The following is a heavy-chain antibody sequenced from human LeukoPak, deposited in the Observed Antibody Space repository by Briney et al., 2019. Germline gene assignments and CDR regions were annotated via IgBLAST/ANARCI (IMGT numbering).Heavy chain of an antibody. V-gene: IGHV4-4*07. CDR1: GGSISSYY. J-gene: IGHJ6*02. Sequence: SETLSLTCTVSGGSISSYYWSWIRPPTGKGLEWIGRIYTSGSTNYNPSLKSRVTMSVDTSKNQFSLTLSSVTAADTAVYYCARSPYCSGGSCHYYYGMDVWGQGTTVTVSS. CDR3: ARSPYCSGGSCHYYYGMDV. D-gene: IGHD2-15*01. CDR2: IYTSGST.